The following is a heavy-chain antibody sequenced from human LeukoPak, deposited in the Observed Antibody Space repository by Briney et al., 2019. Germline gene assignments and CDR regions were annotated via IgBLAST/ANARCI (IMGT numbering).Heavy chain of an antibody. Sequence: ASVKVSCKASGYTFTSYYMHWVRQAPGQGLEWMGRINPNSGGTNYAQKFRGKVTMTRDTSISTAYMELSRLRSDDTAVYYCASSDNDAFDIWGQGTMVTVSS. CDR3: ASSDNDAFDI. CDR1: GYTFTSYY. V-gene: IGHV1-2*06. CDR2: INPNSGGT. J-gene: IGHJ3*02.